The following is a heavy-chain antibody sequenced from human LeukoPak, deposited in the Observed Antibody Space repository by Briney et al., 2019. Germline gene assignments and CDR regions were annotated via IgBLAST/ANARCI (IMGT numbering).Heavy chain of an antibody. D-gene: IGHD4-17*01. CDR1: GGSFSGYY. J-gene: IGHJ5*02. CDR3: ASWPPNYGDYEGWFDP. CDR2: INHSGST. V-gene: IGHV4-34*01. Sequence: PSETLSLTCAVYGGSFSGYYWSWIRQPPGKGPEWIGEINHSGSTYYNPSLKSRVTISVDTSKNQFSLKLSSVTAADTAVYYCASWPPNYGDYEGWFDPWGQGTLVTVSS.